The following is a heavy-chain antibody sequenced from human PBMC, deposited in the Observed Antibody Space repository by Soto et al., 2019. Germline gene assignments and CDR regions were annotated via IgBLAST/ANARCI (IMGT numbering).Heavy chain of an antibody. D-gene: IGHD2-15*01. V-gene: IGHV2-5*02. Sequence: SGPTLVNPTETLTLTCTLSGFALYKSAEHVGWIRQIPRKTMEWLALIYWDDDKRYSPSLSSPRNITMCTSKYHVSLTMTNLGPAHPATXFFAHAGNKPPAGYYCDHRGQGTLVTSPQ. J-gene: IGHJ4*02. CDR3: AHAGNKPPAGYYCDH. CDR2: IYWDDDK. CDR1: GFALYKSAEH.